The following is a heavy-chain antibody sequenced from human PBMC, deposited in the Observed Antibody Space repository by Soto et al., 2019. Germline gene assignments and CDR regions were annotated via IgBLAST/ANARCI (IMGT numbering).Heavy chain of an antibody. D-gene: IGHD5-12*01. Sequence: QVQLVQSGVEVKTPGASVKVSCQASGYTFFTYDISWVRQAPGQGLEWMGWISTYSGDTKYAQKFQGRVTMTTDTSTTTAYLALRSLRSDDTAVYYCAIHHGPTTSENWFDPWGQGTLVTVSS. CDR3: AIHHGPTTSENWFDP. CDR2: ISTYSGDT. CDR1: GYTFFTYD. J-gene: IGHJ5*02. V-gene: IGHV1-18*01.